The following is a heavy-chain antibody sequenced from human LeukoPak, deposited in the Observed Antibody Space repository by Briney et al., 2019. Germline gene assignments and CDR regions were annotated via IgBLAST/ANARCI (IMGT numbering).Heavy chain of an antibody. CDR1: GGTFSSYA. D-gene: IGHD3-3*01. Sequence: GASVKVSCKASGGTFSSYAISWVRQAPGQGLEWMGGIIPIFGTANYAQKFQGRVTITTDESTSTAYMELSSLRSEDTAVYYCARGFGVSHRPRRTDKYYFDYWGQGTLVTVSS. V-gene: IGHV1-69*05. J-gene: IGHJ4*02. CDR2: IIPIFGTA. CDR3: ARGFGVSHRPRRTDKYYFDY.